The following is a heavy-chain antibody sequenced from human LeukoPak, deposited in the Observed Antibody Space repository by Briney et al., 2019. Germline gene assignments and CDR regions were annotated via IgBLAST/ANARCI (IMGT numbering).Heavy chain of an antibody. V-gene: IGHV3-23*01. CDR1: GFTFSAYA. J-gene: IGHJ3*02. CDR2: ISGSGGTT. Sequence: GGSLRLSCAASGFTFSAYAMAWVRQAPGKGLEWVSTISGSGGTTYSADSVKGRFTISRDNSKNILNLQVNSLRAGDTAVYYCAKDHYYDSSGYYYGDAFDIWGQGTVVTVSS. D-gene: IGHD3-22*01. CDR3: AKDHYYDSSGYYYGDAFDI.